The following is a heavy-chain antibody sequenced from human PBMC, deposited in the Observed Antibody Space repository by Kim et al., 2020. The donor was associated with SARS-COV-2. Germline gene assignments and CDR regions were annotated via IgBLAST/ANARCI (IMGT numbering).Heavy chain of an antibody. J-gene: IGHJ6*01. CDR2: INHSGST. CDR1: GGSFSGYY. CDR3: ASLLYSSGSPFYYYYGMD. Sequence: SETLSLTCAVYGGSFSGYYWSWIRQPPGKGLEWIGEINHSGSTNYNPSLKSRVTISVDTSKNQFSLKLSSVTAADTAVYYCASLLYSSGSPFYYYYGMD. D-gene: IGHD6-19*01. V-gene: IGHV4-34*01.